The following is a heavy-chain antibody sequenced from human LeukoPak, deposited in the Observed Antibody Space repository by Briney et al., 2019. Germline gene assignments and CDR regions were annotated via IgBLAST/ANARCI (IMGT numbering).Heavy chain of an antibody. D-gene: IGHD3-22*01. CDR2: IYPDDSDT. CDR1: GYTFTNYW. J-gene: IGHJ3*02. V-gene: IGHV5-51*01. Sequence: GESLKISCKASGYTFTNYWIGWVRQMPGKGLECMGIIYPDDSDTRYSPSFQGQVTISADKSISTAYLQWSSLKASDTAMYYCASVYYYDSSGYAFDIWGQGTMVTVSS. CDR3: ASVYYYDSSGYAFDI.